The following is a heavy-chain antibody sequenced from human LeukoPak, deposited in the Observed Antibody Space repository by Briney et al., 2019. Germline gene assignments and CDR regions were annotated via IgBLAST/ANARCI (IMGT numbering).Heavy chain of an antibody. J-gene: IGHJ1*01. CDR2: IYYSGST. D-gene: IGHD1-14*01. CDR3: ARVDRYHEYFQH. CDR1: GGSISCAVYS. V-gene: IGHV4-31*03. Sequence: PSETLSLTCIVSGGSISCAVYSWSWIRQYPGKGLEWIGSIYYSGSTYSNPSLRSRLIISVDTSKSQFSLKMSSVTAADTAVYYCARVDRYHEYFQHWGQGTLVTVSS.